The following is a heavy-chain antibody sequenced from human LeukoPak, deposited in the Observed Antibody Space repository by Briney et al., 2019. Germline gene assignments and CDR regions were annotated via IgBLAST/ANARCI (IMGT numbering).Heavy chain of an antibody. CDR2: ISSSSYYI. J-gene: IGHJ5*02. CDR3: ARGSPLTMIGS. CDR1: GFTFSTYS. Sequence: GGSLRLSCAASGFTFSTYSMNWVRQAPGKGLEWVSSISSSSYYIYYADSVKGRFTISRDNAENSLYLQMNSLRAEDTAVYYCARGSPLTMIGSWGQGTLVTVSS. D-gene: IGHD3-22*01. V-gene: IGHV3-21*01.